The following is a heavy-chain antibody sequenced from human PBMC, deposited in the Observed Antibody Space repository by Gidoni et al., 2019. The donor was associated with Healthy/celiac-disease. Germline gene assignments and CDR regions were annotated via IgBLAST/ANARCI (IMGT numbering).Heavy chain of an antibody. CDR3: AKTQNDYGDLNYFDY. V-gene: IGHV3-23*01. J-gene: IGHJ4*02. Sequence: EVQLLESGGGLVQPGGSLRLSCAASGFTFSSYAMGWVRQAPGKGLEWVSAISGSGGSTYYADSVKGRFTISRDNSKNTLYLQMNSLRAEDTAVYYCAKTQNDYGDLNYFDYWGQGTLVTVSS. CDR2: ISGSGGST. D-gene: IGHD4-17*01. CDR1: GFTFSSYA.